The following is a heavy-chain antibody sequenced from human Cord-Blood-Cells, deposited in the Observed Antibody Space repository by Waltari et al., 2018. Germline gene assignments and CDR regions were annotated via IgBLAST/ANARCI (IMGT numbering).Heavy chain of an antibody. CDR2: INHSGST. CDR1: GGSFSGYY. V-gene: IGHV4-34*01. CDR3: ARGGCSSTSCYYFDY. J-gene: IGHJ4*02. Sequence: QVQLQQWGAGLLKPSETLSLTCAVYGGSFSGYYWSWIRQPPGQGLEWIGEINHSGSTNYNPSLKSRVTISVDTSKNQFSLKLSSVTAADTAVYYCARGGCSSTSCYYFDYWGQGTLVTVSS. D-gene: IGHD2-2*01.